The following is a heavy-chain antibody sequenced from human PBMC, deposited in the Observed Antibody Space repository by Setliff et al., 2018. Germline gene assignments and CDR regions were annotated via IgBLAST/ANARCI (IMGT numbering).Heavy chain of an antibody. V-gene: IGHV4-34*01. Sequence: PSETLSLTCAAYGGSFSGYYWTWIRQPPGKGLEWIGEINHSGNTNYNPSLKSRVTISVDMSKNQFSLEVNSVTAADTAVYYCARGRNVAARLLDSWGQGARVTVSS. CDR2: INHSGNT. CDR3: ARGRNVAARLLDS. CDR1: GGSFSGYY. D-gene: IGHD6-6*01. J-gene: IGHJ4*02.